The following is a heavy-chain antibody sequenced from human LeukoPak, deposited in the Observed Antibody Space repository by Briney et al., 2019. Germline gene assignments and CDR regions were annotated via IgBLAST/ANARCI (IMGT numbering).Heavy chain of an antibody. CDR3: VRFALTSSLDH. CDR2: IYPGYSDA. CDR1: GYQLTNNW. V-gene: IGHV5-51*01. D-gene: IGHD6-13*01. Sequence: GESLKIPCKISGYQLTNNWIGWVRQVPGKGLEWMGLIYPGYSDAKYSPSFQGQVTLSVDASISTAYLQLSGLRASDTAIYCCVRFALTSSLDHWGQGTLVTVSS. J-gene: IGHJ5*02.